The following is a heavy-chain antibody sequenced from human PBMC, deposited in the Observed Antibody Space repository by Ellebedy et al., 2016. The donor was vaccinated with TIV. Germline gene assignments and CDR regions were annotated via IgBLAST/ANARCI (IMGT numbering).Heavy chain of an antibody. J-gene: IGHJ4*02. D-gene: IGHD3-10*01. CDR2: INQHGNEQ. V-gene: IGHV3-7*03. CDR3: ALPPDYYGSGSFDY. CDR1: GFVFSNYW. Sequence: PGGSLRLSCAASGFVFSNYWMSCVRQAPGKGLEWVASINQHGNEQYYVDSVKGRFTISRDNARNSVSLQMNSLRVDDTAVYFCALPPDYYGSGSFDYWGQGALVTVSS.